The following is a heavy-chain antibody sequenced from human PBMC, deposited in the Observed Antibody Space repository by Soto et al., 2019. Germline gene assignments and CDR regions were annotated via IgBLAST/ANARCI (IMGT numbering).Heavy chain of an antibody. Sequence: TGGSLRLSCAASGFTFSSDWLHWVRQAPGKGLEWVSRINTDGSGTSYADSVKGRFTISRDNAKNTLYLQMNSLRAEDTAVYYCAKGSTAMTYFDYWGQGTLVTVSS. J-gene: IGHJ4*02. CDR3: AKGSTAMTYFDY. CDR2: INTDGSGT. CDR1: GFTFSSDW. V-gene: IGHV3-74*01. D-gene: IGHD5-18*01.